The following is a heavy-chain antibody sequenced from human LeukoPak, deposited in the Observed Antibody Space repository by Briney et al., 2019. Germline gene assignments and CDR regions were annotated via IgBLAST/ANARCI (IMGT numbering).Heavy chain of an antibody. D-gene: IGHD3-3*01. CDR3: ARHVRLLLYYYYYMDV. V-gene: IGHV4-61*01. CDR1: GGSISSGSYY. Sequence: PSETLSLTCTVSGGSISSGSYYWSWIRQPPGKGLEWIGYIYYSGSTNYNPSLKSRVTISVDTSKNQFSLKLSSVTAADTAVYYCARHVRLLLYYYYYMDVWGKGTTVTISS. CDR2: IYYSGST. J-gene: IGHJ6*03.